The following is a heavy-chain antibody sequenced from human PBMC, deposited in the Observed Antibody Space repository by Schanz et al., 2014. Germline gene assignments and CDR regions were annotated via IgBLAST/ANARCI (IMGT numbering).Heavy chain of an antibody. J-gene: IGHJ4*02. CDR2: VSSTGSA. Sequence: QVQLEESGPGMVKPSETLSLNCTVSGGSFISYYWSWIRQPPGKGLEWIGYVSSTGSAESNPSLESRVTISADTSKKQFSLKMTSVTTADTAVYYCASTHWFGSGTTIVDYWGQGTLVTVSS. CDR3: ASTHWFGSGTTIVDY. D-gene: IGHD3-10*01. V-gene: IGHV4-59*01. CDR1: GGSFISYY.